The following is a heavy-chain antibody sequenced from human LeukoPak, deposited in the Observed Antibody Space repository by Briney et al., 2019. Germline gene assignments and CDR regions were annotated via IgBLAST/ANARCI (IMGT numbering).Heavy chain of an antibody. CDR3: AKGAGWIQLWFVY. J-gene: IGHJ4*02. CDR1: GFTFSSYG. V-gene: IGHV3-30*02. CDR2: ISYGGSNK. Sequence: PGGSLRLSCAASGFTFSSYGMNWVRQAPGKGLEWVAAISYGGSNKYYADSVKGRFTISRDNSKNTLYLQMNSLRAEDTAVYYCAKGAGWIQLWFVYWGQGTLVTVST. D-gene: IGHD5-18*01.